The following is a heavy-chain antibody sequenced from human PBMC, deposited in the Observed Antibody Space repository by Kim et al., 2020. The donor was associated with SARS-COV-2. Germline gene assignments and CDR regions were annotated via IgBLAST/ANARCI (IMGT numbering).Heavy chain of an antibody. Sequence: RVTISVDTSKNQFSLKLSSVTAADTAVYYCARVSALRYFDWLSTETRFDYWGQGTLVTVSS. J-gene: IGHJ4*02. CDR3: ARVSALRYFDWLSTETRFDY. V-gene: IGHV4-39*07. D-gene: IGHD3-9*01.